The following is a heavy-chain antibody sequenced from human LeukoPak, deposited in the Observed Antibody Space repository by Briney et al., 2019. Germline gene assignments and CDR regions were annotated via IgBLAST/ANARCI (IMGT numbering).Heavy chain of an antibody. Sequence: PGGSLRLSCAVSGFTVRGSSLHWVRQAPGKGLDWIGRVRSNADYSAAAHYASMRGRFTFSRDDSTCTAYLRMSSLKPEDTAIYYCATFDWGSSPNGGQASRVTVSS. V-gene: IGHV3-73*01. J-gene: IGHJ1*01. CDR3: ATFDWGSSPN. CDR1: GFTVRGSS. CDR2: VRSNADYSAA. D-gene: IGHD3-9*01.